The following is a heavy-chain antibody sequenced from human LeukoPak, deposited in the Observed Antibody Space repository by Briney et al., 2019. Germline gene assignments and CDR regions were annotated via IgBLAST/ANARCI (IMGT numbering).Heavy chain of an antibody. D-gene: IGHD1-26*01. J-gene: IGHJ4*02. CDR1: GYTFTGYY. Sequence: GASVKVSCKASGYTFTGYYMHWVRQAPGQGLEWMGWINPNSGGTNYAQKFQGRVTMTSDTSISTAYMELSRLRCDDTAVYYWAVDIVGPTAWHYGYWGQGSLVTVSS. CDR2: INPNSGGT. CDR3: AVDIVGPTAWHYGY. V-gene: IGHV1-2*02.